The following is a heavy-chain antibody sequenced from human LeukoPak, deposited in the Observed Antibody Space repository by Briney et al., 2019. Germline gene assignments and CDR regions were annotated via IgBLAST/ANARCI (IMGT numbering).Heavy chain of an antibody. CDR2: IWYDGSNK. J-gene: IGHJ2*01. CDR1: GFTFSSYG. Sequence: GGSLRLSCAASGFTFSSYGMNWVRQAPGKGLEWVAVIWYDGSNKYYVDSVKGRFTISRDNSKNTLYLQMNSLRAEDTAVYYCAKDLRILWFGGYWYFDLWGRGTLVTVSS. V-gene: IGHV3-30*02. CDR3: AKDLRILWFGGYWYFDL. D-gene: IGHD3-10*01.